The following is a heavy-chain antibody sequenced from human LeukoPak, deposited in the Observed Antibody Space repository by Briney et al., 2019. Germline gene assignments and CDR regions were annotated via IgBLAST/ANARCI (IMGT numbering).Heavy chain of an antibody. D-gene: IGHD2-15*01. Sequence: SETLSLTCTVSGGSISSYYWSWIRQPPGKGLEWIGYIYDIGSTNYNPSLKSRVTISVDTSKNQSSLKLSSVTAADTAVYYCARAVLSGYVDYWGQGTLVTVSS. CDR3: ARAVLSGYVDY. J-gene: IGHJ4*02. V-gene: IGHV4-59*08. CDR1: GGSISSYY. CDR2: IYDIGST.